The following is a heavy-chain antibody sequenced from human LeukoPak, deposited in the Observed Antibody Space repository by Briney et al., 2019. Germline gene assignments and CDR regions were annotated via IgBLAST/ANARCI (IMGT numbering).Heavy chain of an antibody. V-gene: IGHV3-23*01. J-gene: IGHJ4*02. CDR2: ISGSGGST. CDR1: GFTFTSYA. D-gene: IGHD3-10*01. Sequence: PWGSLRLSCAASGFTFTSYAMSWVRQAPGKGLEWVSAISGSGGSTYYADSVKGRFTISRDNSKNTLYLQMNSLRAEDTAVYYCAKVEDYYGSGSYAHWGQGTLVTVSS. CDR3: AKVEDYYGSGSYAH.